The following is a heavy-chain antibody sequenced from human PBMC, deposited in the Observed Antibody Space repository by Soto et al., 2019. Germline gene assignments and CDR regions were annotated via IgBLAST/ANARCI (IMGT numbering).Heavy chain of an antibody. Sequence: EVQLVESGGGLVQPGGSLRLSCAASGFSFSSYWMHWVRQAPGKGLVWVSRIKTDGSIITYADSVKGRFTIARDKAKNTLYVQMNTLRAEDTAVYSCARVGQGAWYFDLWGRGTLITVSS. CDR1: GFSFSSYW. CDR3: ARVGQGAWYFDL. J-gene: IGHJ2*01. CDR2: IKTDGSII. D-gene: IGHD1-26*01. V-gene: IGHV3-74*01.